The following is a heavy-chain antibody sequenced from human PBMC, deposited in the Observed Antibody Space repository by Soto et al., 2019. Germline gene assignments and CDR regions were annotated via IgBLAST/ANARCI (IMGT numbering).Heavy chain of an antibody. CDR2: IKQDGSET. CDR3: ARDSAYCRSTSCYLSYYYYRDV. D-gene: IGHD2-2*01. V-gene: IGHV3-7*01. Sequence: EVQVVESGGGLVQPGGSLRLSCAASGFTFSNHCMTWVRQAPGKGLEWVANIKQDGSETYYVDSVKGRFTLSRDNAKNSLYLQLNSLRAEDTAVYYCARDSAYCRSTSCYLSYYYYRDVWGKGTTVTVSS. J-gene: IGHJ6*03. CDR1: GFTFSNHC.